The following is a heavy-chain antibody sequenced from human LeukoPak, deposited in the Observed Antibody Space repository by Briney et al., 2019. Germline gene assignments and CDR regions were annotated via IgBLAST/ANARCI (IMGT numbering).Heavy chain of an antibody. D-gene: IGHD3-16*02. J-gene: IGHJ4*02. V-gene: IGHV3-23*01. CDR3: ARADSVYRYGDTYYFDY. CDR1: GFTFASYA. CDR2: VSGSGGST. Sequence: GGSLRLSCAASGFTFASYAMSWVRQAPGKGLEWVSAVSGSGGSTDYADSAKGRFTISRDNSKNTLYMQMNSLRAEDTAVYYCARADSVYRYGDTYYFDYWGQGTLVTVSS.